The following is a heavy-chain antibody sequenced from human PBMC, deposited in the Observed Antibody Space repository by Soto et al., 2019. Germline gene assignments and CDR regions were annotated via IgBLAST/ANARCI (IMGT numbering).Heavy chain of an antibody. D-gene: IGHD3-16*01. CDR1: GFTFRSYV. CDR3: ARWGTTGGLDV. Sequence: QVELVESGGGVVQPGTSLRHSCVGSGFTFRSYVIHWVRQAPGKGLEWVALTSYDGSGKYYGDSVRGRFTISRDNSRNTVDLQMDSLRLEDTALYYCARWGTTGGLDVWGQGTLVSVSS. J-gene: IGHJ1*01. CDR2: TSYDGSGK. V-gene: IGHV3-30*19.